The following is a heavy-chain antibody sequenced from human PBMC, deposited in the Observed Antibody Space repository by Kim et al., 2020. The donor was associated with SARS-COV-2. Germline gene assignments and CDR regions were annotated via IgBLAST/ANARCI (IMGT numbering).Heavy chain of an antibody. CDR1: GYTFTSYA. CDR3: ARGSGSYPGVDWFDP. J-gene: IGHJ5*02. D-gene: IGHD1-26*01. Sequence: ASVKVSCKASGYTFTSYAMHWVRQAPGQRLEWMGWINAGNGNTKYSQKFQGRVTITRDTSASTAYMELSSLRSEDTAVYYCARGSGSYPGVDWFDPWGQGTLVTVSS. CDR2: INAGNGNT. V-gene: IGHV1-3*01.